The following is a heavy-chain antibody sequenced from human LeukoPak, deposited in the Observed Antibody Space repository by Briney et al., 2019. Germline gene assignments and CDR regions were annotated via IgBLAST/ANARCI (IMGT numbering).Heavy chain of an antibody. CDR1: GFTFSGSA. V-gene: IGHV3-73*01. CDR3: AKGAGDAFDI. D-gene: IGHD3-10*01. J-gene: IGHJ3*02. Sequence: GGSLKLSCAASGFTFSGSAMHWVRQASGKGLEWVGRIRSKANSYATAYAASVKGRFTISRDDSKNTAYLQMNSLKAEDTALYYCAKGAGDAFDIWGQGTIVTVSS. CDR2: IRSKANSYAT.